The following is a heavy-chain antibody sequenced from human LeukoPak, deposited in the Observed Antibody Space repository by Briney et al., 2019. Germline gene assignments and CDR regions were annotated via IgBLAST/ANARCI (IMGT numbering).Heavy chain of an antibody. CDR2: ISYDGSNK. CDR1: GFTFSSYA. CDR3: ARGPVAGTDY. V-gene: IGHV3-30-3*01. D-gene: IGHD6-19*01. Sequence: GGALRLSCAASGFTFSSYAMHRVRPAPGKGLEWVAVISYDGSNKYYADSVKGRFTISRDNSKNTLYLQMNSLRAEDTAVYYCARGPVAGTDYWGQGTLVTVSS. J-gene: IGHJ4*02.